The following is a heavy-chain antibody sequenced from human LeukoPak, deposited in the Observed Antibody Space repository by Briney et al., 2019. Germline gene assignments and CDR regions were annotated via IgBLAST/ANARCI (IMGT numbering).Heavy chain of an antibody. CDR1: GYTFTGYY. CDR2: IYSNSGGT. Sequence: PWASVKVSCKASGYTFTGYYMHWVRQAPGQGLEWMGWIYSNSGGTNYAQKVQGRVTMTRDTSISTIYMELSRLRSDDTAVYYCARDGGNYLGWFDPWGQGTLVTVSS. D-gene: IGHD1-7*01. V-gene: IGHV1-2*02. CDR3: ARDGGNYLGWFDP. J-gene: IGHJ5*02.